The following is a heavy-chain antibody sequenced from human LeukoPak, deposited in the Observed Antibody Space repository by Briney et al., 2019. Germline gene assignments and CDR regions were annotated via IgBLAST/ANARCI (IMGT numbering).Heavy chain of an antibody. Sequence: SETLSLTCTVSGGSISSYYWSWIRQPPGKGLEWIGYIYYSGSTNCNPSLKSRVTISVDTSKNQFSLKLSSVTAADTAVYYCARGGVSSSWYSNWFDPWGQGTLVTVSS. D-gene: IGHD6-13*01. J-gene: IGHJ5*02. CDR2: IYYSGST. V-gene: IGHV4-59*01. CDR3: ARGGVSSSWYSNWFDP. CDR1: GGSISSYY.